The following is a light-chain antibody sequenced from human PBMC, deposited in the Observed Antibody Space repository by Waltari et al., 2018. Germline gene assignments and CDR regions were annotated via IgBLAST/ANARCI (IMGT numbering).Light chain of an antibody. J-gene: IGLJ2*01. CDR3: CSYAGSSWV. CDR2: DVS. V-gene: IGLV2-11*01. Sequence: QSALTQPRPVSGSPGQSVTISCTGTSSDVGGYNYVSWYQQHPGKAPKLLIYDVSKRPSGVPDCFSGSESGNTASLTISGLQAEDEADYYCCSYAGSSWVFGGGTKLTVL. CDR1: SSDVGGYNY.